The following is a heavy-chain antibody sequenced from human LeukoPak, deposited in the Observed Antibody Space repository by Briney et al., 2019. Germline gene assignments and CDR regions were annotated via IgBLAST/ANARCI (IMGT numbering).Heavy chain of an antibody. CDR3: AKVTTVPHGWFDP. CDR2: ISGSGGST. Sequence: GGTLRLSCAASGFTFSSYGMSWVRQAPGKGLEWVSAISGSGGSTYYADSVKGRFTISRDNSKNTLYLQMNSLRAEDTAVYYCAKVTTVPHGWFDPWGQGTLVTVSS. CDR1: GFTFSSYG. D-gene: IGHD4-17*01. J-gene: IGHJ5*02. V-gene: IGHV3-23*01.